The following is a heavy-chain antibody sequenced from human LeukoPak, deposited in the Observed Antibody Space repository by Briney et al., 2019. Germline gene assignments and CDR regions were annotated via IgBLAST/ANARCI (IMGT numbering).Heavy chain of an antibody. CDR1: GFTFTSYA. Sequence: GGSLSLSCAASGFTFTSYAMHWVRQAPGKGLEWVAVISYDGSNKYFADSVKGRFTISRDNSKNTLYLQMNSLRAGDTAVYYCAKDPRDYAYYFDYWGQGTLVTVSS. CDR2: ISYDGSNK. V-gene: IGHV3-30-3*01. CDR3: AKDPRDYAYYFDY. D-gene: IGHD4-17*01. J-gene: IGHJ4*02.